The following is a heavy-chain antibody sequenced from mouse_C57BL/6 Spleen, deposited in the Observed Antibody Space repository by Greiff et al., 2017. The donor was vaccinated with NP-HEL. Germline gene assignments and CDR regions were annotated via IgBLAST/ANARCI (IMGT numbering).Heavy chain of an antibody. V-gene: IGHV5-9-1*02. CDR3: TRRDSSGYRFAY. Sequence: EVKLVESGEGLVKPGGSLKLSCAASGFTFSSYAMSWVRQTPEKRLEWVAYISSGGDYIYYADTVKGRFTISRDNARNTLYLQMSSLKSEDTAMYYCTRRDSSGYRFAYWGQGTLVTVSA. J-gene: IGHJ3*01. CDR2: ISSGGDYI. CDR1: GFTFSSYA. D-gene: IGHD3-2*02.